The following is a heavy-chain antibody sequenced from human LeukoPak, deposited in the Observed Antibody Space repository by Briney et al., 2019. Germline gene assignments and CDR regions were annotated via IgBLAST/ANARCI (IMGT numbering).Heavy chain of an antibody. Sequence: ETSEILSLTCTVSGGSISSSSYYWGWIRQPPGKGLEWIGSIYYSGSTYYNPSLKSRVTISVDTSKNQFSLKLSSVTAADTAVYYCARHLSPQRWATNVYFDYWGQGTLVTVSS. CDR1: GGSISSSSYY. J-gene: IGHJ4*02. D-gene: IGHD5-24*01. V-gene: IGHV4-39*01. CDR2: IYYSGST. CDR3: ARHLSPQRWATNVYFDY.